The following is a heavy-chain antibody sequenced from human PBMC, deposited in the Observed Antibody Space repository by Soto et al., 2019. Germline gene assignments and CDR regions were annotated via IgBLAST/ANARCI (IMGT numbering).Heavy chain of an antibody. CDR2: INPSGGST. CDR3: ARDRVSSDGYYYYYGMDV. D-gene: IGHD3-16*02. V-gene: IGHV1-46*01. J-gene: IGHJ6*02. Sequence: SVKVSCKASGYTFTSYYMHWVRQAPGQGLEWMGIINPSGGSTSYAQKFQGRVTMTRDTSTSTVYMELSSLRSEDTAVYYCARDRVSSDGYYYYYGMDVWGQGTTVTVSS. CDR1: GYTFTSYY.